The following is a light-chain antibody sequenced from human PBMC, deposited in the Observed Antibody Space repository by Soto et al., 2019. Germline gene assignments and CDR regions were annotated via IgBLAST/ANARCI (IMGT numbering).Light chain of an antibody. V-gene: IGKV3-20*01. J-gene: IGKJ2*01. CDR3: QQYGRSPYT. CDR1: QSVSSSY. Sequence: EIVLTQSPGTLSLSPGERATLSCRASQSVSSSYLGWYQQKPGQAPRLLIYGASSRATGIPDRFSGSGSGTDFTLTISRLESEDFAVYSCQQYGRSPYTFGLGTKLEIK. CDR2: GAS.